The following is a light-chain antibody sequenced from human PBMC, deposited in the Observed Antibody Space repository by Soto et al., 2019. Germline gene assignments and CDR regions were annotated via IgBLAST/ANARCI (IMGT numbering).Light chain of an antibody. Sequence: LTQPASVSGSPGQSITISCTGTSSDVGGYNYVSWYQHHPGKAPKLMIYDVTNRPSGVSNRFSGSKSGNTASLTISGLQAEDEADYYCSSFTSSSVYVFGIGTKVTVL. J-gene: IGLJ1*01. CDR1: SSDVGGYNY. V-gene: IGLV2-14*03. CDR3: SSFTSSSVYV. CDR2: DVT.